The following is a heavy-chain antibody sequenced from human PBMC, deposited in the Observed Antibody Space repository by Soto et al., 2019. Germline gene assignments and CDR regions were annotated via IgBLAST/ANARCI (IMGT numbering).Heavy chain of an antibody. J-gene: IGHJ4*02. CDR2: ITFTGVST. CDR1: EFSFDDYA. CDR3: AKASVWYPYFDS. V-gene: IGHV3-23*01. D-gene: IGHD6-13*01. Sequence: GGSLRLSCAAPEFSFDDYAMSWVRQAPGKGLEWVSSITFTGVSTYYADSVKGRFTISRDNSKDTLYLQMNSLRAEDTAIYYCAKASVWYPYFDSWGQGTLVTVSS.